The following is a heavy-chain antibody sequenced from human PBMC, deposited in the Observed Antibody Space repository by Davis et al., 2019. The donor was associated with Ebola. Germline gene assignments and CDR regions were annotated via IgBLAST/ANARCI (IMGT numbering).Heavy chain of an antibody. CDR3: ARDFDWLLNPPYYYYGMDV. Sequence: PSETLSLTCTVSGGSISSYYWSWIRQPPGKGLEWIGYIYYSGDTSYNPSLNSRVTISVDTSRKQFSLKLTSVTAADTAVYYCARDFDWLLNPPYYYYGMDVWGQGTTVTVSS. CDR2: IYYSGDT. CDR1: GGSISSYY. V-gene: IGHV4-59*01. J-gene: IGHJ6*02. D-gene: IGHD3-9*01.